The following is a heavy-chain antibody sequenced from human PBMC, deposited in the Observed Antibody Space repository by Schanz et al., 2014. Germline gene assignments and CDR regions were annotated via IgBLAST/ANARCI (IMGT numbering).Heavy chain of an antibody. D-gene: IGHD3-3*01. Sequence: VQLLESGGGLVQPGGSLRLSCLASGFVFGDYYMAWIRQAPGKGPEYVSYISSGGTTAYHSDSVKGRFTISRDNAKNSLYLQMNSLRAEDTAVYYCVRDSFFAFDYWGQGTLVTVSS. CDR3: VRDSFFAFDY. CDR1: GFVFGDYY. CDR2: ISSGGTTA. V-gene: IGHV3-11*04. J-gene: IGHJ4*02.